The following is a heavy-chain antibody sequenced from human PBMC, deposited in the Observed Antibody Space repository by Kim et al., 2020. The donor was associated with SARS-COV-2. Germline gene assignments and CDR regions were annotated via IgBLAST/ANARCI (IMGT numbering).Heavy chain of an antibody. J-gene: IGHJ6*02. CDR1: GYTFTTFP. V-gene: IGHV7-4-1*02. Sequence: ASVKVSCKASGYTFTTFPLNWVRQAPGQGLEWMGWINTNIGNPTYAQGFTGRFLFSLDTSVSTAYLQISSLQAEDTAVYYCARARFPRYEYFYYGMDVWGQGATVTVSS. CDR3: ARARFPRYEYFYYGMDV. CDR2: INTNIGNP. D-gene: IGHD5-12*01.